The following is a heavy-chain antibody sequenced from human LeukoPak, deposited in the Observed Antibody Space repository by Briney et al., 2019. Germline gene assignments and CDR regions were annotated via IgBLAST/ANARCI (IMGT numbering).Heavy chain of an antibody. CDR1: GFTFSSYG. CDR2: ISYDGSNK. Sequence: GRSLRLSCAASGFTFSSYGMHWVRQAPGKGLEWVAVISYDGSNKYYADSVKGRFTISRDNSKNTLYLQMNSLRAEDTAVYYCANHPPTVTNSGQGTLVTVSS. D-gene: IGHD4-17*01. CDR3: ANHPPTVTN. V-gene: IGHV3-30*18. J-gene: IGHJ4*02.